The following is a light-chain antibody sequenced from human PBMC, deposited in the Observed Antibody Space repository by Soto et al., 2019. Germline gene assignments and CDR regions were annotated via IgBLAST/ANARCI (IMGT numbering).Light chain of an antibody. V-gene: IGKV3-11*01. CDR3: QQGVT. Sequence: EIVLTQSPATLSLSPGERATLSCRASQSVSSYLAWYQQKPGQAPRLLVYDTSNRATGIPARFSGSGSGTDFTLTISSLEAEDFAVYYCQQGVTFGGGTKVEIK. CDR2: DTS. J-gene: IGKJ4*01. CDR1: QSVSSY.